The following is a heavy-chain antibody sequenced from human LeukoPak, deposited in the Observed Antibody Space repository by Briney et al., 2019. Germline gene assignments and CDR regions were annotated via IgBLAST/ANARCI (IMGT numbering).Heavy chain of an antibody. V-gene: IGHV3-74*01. CDR2: INSDGSST. D-gene: IGHD5-12*01. CDR1: GFTFSSYW. CDR3: ARGGGYAWDY. Sequence: GGSLRLSCAASGFTFSSYWMHWVRQAPGKGLVWVSRINSDGSSTSYADSVKGRFTISRDNAKSSLYLQMNSLRADDTAVYYCARGGGYAWDYWGQGTLVTVSS. J-gene: IGHJ4*02.